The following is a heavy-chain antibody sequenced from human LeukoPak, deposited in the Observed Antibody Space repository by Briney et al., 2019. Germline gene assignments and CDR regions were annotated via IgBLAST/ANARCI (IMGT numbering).Heavy chain of an antibody. D-gene: IGHD6-6*01. CDR2: ISSSSSTI. Sequence: PGGSLRLSCAASGFTFSSYSMNWARQAPGKGLEWVSYISSSSSTIYYADSVKGRFTISRDNAKNSLYLQMNSLRAEDTAVYYCARVQKIKRWGSSSSPFDYWGQGTLVTVSS. CDR1: GFTFSSYS. V-gene: IGHV3-48*01. J-gene: IGHJ4*02. CDR3: ARVQKIKRWGSSSSPFDY.